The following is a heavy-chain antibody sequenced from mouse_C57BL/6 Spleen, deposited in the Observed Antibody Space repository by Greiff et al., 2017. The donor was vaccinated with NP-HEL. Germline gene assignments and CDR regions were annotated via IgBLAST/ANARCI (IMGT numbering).Heavy chain of an antibody. J-gene: IGHJ2*01. V-gene: IGHV1-74*01. CDR2: IHPSDSDT. D-gene: IGHD1-1*01. CDR1: GYTFTSYW. CDR3: AHITTVVAPDFDY. Sequence: QVQLQQPGAELVKPGASVEVSCKASGYTFTSYWMHWVKQRPGQGLEWIGRIHPSDSDTNYNQKFKGKATLTVDKSSSTAYMQLSSLTSEDSAVYYCAHITTVVAPDFDYWGQGTTLTVSS.